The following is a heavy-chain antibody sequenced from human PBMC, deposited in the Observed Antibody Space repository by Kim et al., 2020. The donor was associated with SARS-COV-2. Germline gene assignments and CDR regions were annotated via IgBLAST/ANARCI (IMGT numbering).Heavy chain of an antibody. D-gene: IGHD6-19*01. V-gene: IGHV3-21*01. CDR1: GFTFSSYS. CDR3: ARDFPARGGWYTPIDY. Sequence: GGSLRLSCAASGFTFSSYSMNWVRQAPGKGLEWVSSISSSSSYIYYADSVKGRFTISRDNAKNSLYLQMNSLRAEDTAVYYCARDFPARGGWYTPIDYWGQGTLVTVSS. CDR2: ISSSSSYI. J-gene: IGHJ4*02.